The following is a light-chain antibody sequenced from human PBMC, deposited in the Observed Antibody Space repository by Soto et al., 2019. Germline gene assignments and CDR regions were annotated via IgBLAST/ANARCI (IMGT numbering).Light chain of an antibody. J-gene: IGKJ1*01. Sequence: EVVMTQSPATLSVSPGERATLSCRASQTISTNLAWYQQKPGQAPRLLIYGASTRATDIPARFSGSGSGTEFTLTISSLQSEDVAVYYCQQYNKWPPRTFGQGTKVEIK. V-gene: IGKV3-15*01. CDR1: QTISTN. CDR3: QQYNKWPPRT. CDR2: GAS.